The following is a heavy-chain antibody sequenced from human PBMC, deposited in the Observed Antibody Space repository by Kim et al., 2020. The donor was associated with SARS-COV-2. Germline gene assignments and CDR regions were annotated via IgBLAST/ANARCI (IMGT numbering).Heavy chain of an antibody. CDR3: ARDDYYDSSGGATPAEYFQH. Sequence: SVKVSCKASGGTFSSYAISWVRQAPGQGLEWMGRIIPILGIANYAQKFQGGVTITADKSTSTAYMELSSLRSEDTAVYYCARDDYYDSSGGATPAEYFQHWGQGTLVNVSS. D-gene: IGHD3-22*01. J-gene: IGHJ1*01. CDR2: IIPILGIA. CDR1: GGTFSSYA. V-gene: IGHV1-69*04.